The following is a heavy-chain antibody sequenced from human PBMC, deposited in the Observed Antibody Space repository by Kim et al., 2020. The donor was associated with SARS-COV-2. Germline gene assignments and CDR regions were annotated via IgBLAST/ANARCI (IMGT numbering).Heavy chain of an antibody. CDR2: IFPGDSDT. Sequence: GESLKISCKASGYTFTSYWIGWVRQMPGKSLESMGIIFPGDSDTRYSPSIQGQVTISVDKSINTAFLQWNSLEATDTAMYYCGRRNYGSGSYSFDYWGQGTLVTVSS. J-gene: IGHJ4*02. CDR1: GYTFTSYW. CDR3: GRRNYGSGSYSFDY. D-gene: IGHD3-10*01. V-gene: IGHV5-51*01.